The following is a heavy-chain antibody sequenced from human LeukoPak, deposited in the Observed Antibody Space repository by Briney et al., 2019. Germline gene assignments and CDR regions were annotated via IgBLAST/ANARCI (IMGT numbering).Heavy chain of an antibody. CDR3: ARDNLGHFDL. J-gene: IGHJ2*01. CDR2: VSYSGTT. Sequence: PSETLSLTCTVSVGSINSNTYYWGWIRQPPGKGLEWIGSVSYSGTTYYNPSLKSRVTISVDTSKNQFSLKLSSVAAADTAVFYCARDNLGHFDLWGRGTLVTVSS. D-gene: IGHD7-27*01. CDR1: VGSINSNTYY. V-gene: IGHV4-39*02.